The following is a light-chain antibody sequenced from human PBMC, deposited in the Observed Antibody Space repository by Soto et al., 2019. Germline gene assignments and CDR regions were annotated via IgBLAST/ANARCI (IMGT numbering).Light chain of an antibody. V-gene: IGKV1-39*01. CDR1: QSISSN. Sequence: DIQMTQSPSSLSASVGDRVTITCRASQSISSNLNWYQQKPGRAPKLLIYAASSLQSGVPSRFSGSGSGTDFTLTISSLQPEDFATYYCQQSYKTPYTFGQGTNLEIK. CDR3: QQSYKTPYT. CDR2: AAS. J-gene: IGKJ2*01.